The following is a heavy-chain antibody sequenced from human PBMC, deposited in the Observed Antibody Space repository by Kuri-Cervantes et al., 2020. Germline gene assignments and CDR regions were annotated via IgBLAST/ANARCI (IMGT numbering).Heavy chain of an antibody. J-gene: IGHJ4*02. CDR1: GFTVSSNY. Sequence: GASLKISCSASGFTVSSNYMSWVRQAPGKGLEWVSVIYSGGSTYYADCVKGRFTISRDNSKNTLYLQMNSLRAEDTAVYYCARDRSSSYWGQGTLVTVSS. D-gene: IGHD6-6*01. CDR2: IYSGGST. CDR3: ARDRSSSY. V-gene: IGHV3-53*01.